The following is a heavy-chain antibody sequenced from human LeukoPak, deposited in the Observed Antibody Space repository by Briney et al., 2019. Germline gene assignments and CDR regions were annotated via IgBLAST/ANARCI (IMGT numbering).Heavy chain of an antibody. CDR3: ARTYYYGSGTYYNFDY. V-gene: IGHV1-18*01. CDR2: ISAYNGNT. Sequence: ASVKVSCKASGYTFTSYGISWVRQGPRQGLEWLGWISAYNGNTKYALKLQGRVTMTTDTSTSTACMELRSLRSVDTAVYYCARTYYYGSGTYYNFDYWGQGTLVTVSS. J-gene: IGHJ4*02. D-gene: IGHD3-10*01. CDR1: GYTFTSYG.